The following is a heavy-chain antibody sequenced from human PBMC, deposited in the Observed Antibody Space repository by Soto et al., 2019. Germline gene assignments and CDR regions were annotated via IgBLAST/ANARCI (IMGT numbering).Heavy chain of an antibody. CDR1: GYTFTSYD. J-gene: IGHJ4*02. D-gene: IGHD2-15*01. Sequence: EASVKVSCKASGYTFTSYDINWVRQATGQGLEWMGWMNPNSGNTGYAQKFQGRVTMTRNTSISTAYMELSSLRSEDTAVYYCARGRYCSGGSCQNEDVDYWCQVTLVTVSS. CDR3: ARGRYCSGGSCQNEDVDY. V-gene: IGHV1-8*01. CDR2: MNPNSGNT.